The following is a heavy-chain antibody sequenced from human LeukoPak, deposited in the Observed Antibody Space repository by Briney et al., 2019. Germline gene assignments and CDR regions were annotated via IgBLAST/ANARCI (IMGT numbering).Heavy chain of an antibody. D-gene: IGHD1-26*01. CDR2: FYYSGST. CDR1: GGSIRSYY. Sequence: PSETLSPTCTVSGGSIRSYYWSWIRQPPGKGLEWIGYFYYSGSTNYNPSLKSRVTISVDTSENQFSLKLSSVTAADTAVYYCARDFIGSNHFDFWGQGTLVTVSS. CDR3: ARDFIGSNHFDF. J-gene: IGHJ4*02. V-gene: IGHV4-59*01.